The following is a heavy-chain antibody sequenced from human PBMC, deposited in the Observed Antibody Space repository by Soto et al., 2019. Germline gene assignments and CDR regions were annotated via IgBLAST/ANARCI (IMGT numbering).Heavy chain of an antibody. Sequence: ASVKVSCKACGYTFTTYYLHWVRQAPGQGIEWMGAINPGVGSTNYAQKFQGRVIFTRDTLTRTVYMELSSLRSEDTAIYYCARVVGYYFDAWGQGTLVTVYS. CDR3: ARVVGYYFDA. J-gene: IGHJ4*02. D-gene: IGHD3-22*01. CDR2: INPGVGST. V-gene: IGHV1-46*01. CDR1: GYTFTTYY.